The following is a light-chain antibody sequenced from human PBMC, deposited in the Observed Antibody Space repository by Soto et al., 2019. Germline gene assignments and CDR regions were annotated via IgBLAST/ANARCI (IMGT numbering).Light chain of an antibody. CDR3: QQQGT. J-gene: IGKJ2*01. V-gene: IGKV3-20*01. CDR1: RSLSSSY. Sequence: EIVLTQSPGTLSLSPGERVTLSCRASRSLSSSYVVWYQQKPGQAPRLLIYAASRRATGIPDRFSGSGSATEYTLTISRLEPEYFAVYDCQQQGTFGQGTKLEIK. CDR2: AAS.